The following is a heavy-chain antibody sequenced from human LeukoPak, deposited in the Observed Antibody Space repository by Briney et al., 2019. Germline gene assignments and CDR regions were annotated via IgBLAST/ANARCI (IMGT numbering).Heavy chain of an antibody. J-gene: IGHJ4*02. CDR3: ASLRGSGDPVGHPFDY. Sequence: GSLRLSCVASGFICSPYWMAWIRQSPGQGLEWIGEINHSGSTNCNPSLKSRVTISVDTSKNEFSLKLTSVTPEDTAVYYCASLRGSGDPVGHPFDYWGQGTLVIVSS. CDR1: GFICSPY. V-gene: IGHV4-34*01. CDR2: INHSGST. D-gene: IGHD7-27*01.